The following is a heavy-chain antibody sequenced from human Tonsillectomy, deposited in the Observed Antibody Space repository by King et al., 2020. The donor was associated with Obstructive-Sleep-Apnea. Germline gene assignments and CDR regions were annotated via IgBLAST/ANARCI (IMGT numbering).Heavy chain of an antibody. CDR3: ARDRGMATITSYYYYGMDV. CDR2: ISYDGSNK. V-gene: IGHV3-30-3*01. Sequence: VQLVESGGGVVQPGRSLRLSCAASGFTFSRFAMHWVRQAPGKGLEWWAVISYDGSNKYYADSVKGRFTISRDNSTDTLCLQMNSLRAEDTAVYYCARDRGMATITSYYYYGMDVWGQGTTVTVSS. J-gene: IGHJ6*02. D-gene: IGHD5-24*01. CDR1: GFTFSRFA.